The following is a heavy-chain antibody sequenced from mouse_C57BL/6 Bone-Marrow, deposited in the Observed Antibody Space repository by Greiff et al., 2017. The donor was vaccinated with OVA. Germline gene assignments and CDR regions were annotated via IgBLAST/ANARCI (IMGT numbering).Heavy chain of an antibody. Sequence: VQLQQPGAELVRPGSSVKLSCKASGYTFTSYWMHWVKQRPIQGLEWIGNVDPSDSETHYNQKFKDKATLTVDKSSSTAYMQLSSLTSEDSAVYYCARWDTTGGYWGQGTTLTVSS. D-gene: IGHD1-1*01. CDR3: ARWDTTGGY. J-gene: IGHJ2*01. V-gene: IGHV1-52*01. CDR2: VDPSDSET. CDR1: GYTFTSYW.